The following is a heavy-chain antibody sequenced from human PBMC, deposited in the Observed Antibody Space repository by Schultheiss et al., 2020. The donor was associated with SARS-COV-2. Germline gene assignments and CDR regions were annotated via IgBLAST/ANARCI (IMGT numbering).Heavy chain of an antibody. CDR1: GGSISSGGYY. V-gene: IGHV4-31*01. CDR3: AREPSWRYYYYGMDV. J-gene: IGHJ6*02. CDR2: IYYSGNT. Sequence: SETLSLTCTVSGGSISSGGYYWSWIRQHPGKGLEWIGYIYYSGNTYYNPSLKSLVTISVDTSKNQFSLKLNSVTAADTAVYYCAREPSWRYYYYGMDVWGQGTTVTVSS.